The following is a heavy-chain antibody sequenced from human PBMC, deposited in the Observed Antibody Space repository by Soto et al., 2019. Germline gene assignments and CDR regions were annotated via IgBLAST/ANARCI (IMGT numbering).Heavy chain of an antibody. D-gene: IGHD3-22*01. CDR3: ARDPFGIVVVITNNAFDI. J-gene: IGHJ3*02. V-gene: IGHV3-30-3*01. CDR2: ISYDGSNK. CDR1: GFTFSSYA. Sequence: QVQLVESGGGVVQPGRSLRLSCAASGFTFSSYAMHWVRQAPGKGLEWVAVISYDGSNKYYADSVKGRFTISRDNSKNTLYLQRNSLRAEDTAVYYCARDPFGIVVVITNNAFDIWGQGTMVTVSS.